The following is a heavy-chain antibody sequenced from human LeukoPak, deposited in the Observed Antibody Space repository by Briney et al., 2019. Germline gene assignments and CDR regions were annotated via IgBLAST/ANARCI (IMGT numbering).Heavy chain of an antibody. CDR3: ARFVAGTH. CDR2: ISSSSSTI. Sequence: GGSLRLSCAASGFTFSSYSMNWVRQAPGKGLEWVSYISSSSSTIYYADSVKGRFTISRDNSKNTLYLQMNSLRAEDTAVYYCARFVAGTHWGQGTLVTVSS. D-gene: IGHD6-19*01. CDR1: GFTFSSYS. V-gene: IGHV3-48*01. J-gene: IGHJ4*02.